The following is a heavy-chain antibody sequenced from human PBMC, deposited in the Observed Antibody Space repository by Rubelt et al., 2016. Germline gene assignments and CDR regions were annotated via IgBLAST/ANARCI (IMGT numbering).Heavy chain of an antibody. J-gene: IGHJ4*02. V-gene: IGHV4-39*07. CDR3: ARSLVYGYTGIDC. Sequence: QVQLQESGPGLVKPSGTLSLTCSVSGGSIRSSSLFWAWIRQPPGKGLEWIGSLSYTGSTSYNPSLKSRVTISVDKSKNQFSLRLTSVTAADTAVYYCARSLVYGYTGIDCWGQGTLVTVSS. CDR2: LSYTGST. D-gene: IGHD5-18*01. CDR1: GGSIRSSSLF.